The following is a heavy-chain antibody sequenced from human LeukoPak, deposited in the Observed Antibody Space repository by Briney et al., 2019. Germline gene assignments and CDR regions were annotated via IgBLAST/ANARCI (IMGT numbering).Heavy chain of an antibody. CDR3: ARRSSAFDY. CDR2: IYTSGST. D-gene: IGHD6-6*01. J-gene: IGHJ4*02. Sequence: SETLSLTCTVSGGSISSGSYYWSWIRQPAGKGLEWIGRIYTSGSTNYNPSLKSRVTISVDTSKNQFSLKLSSVTAADTAVYYCARRSSAFDYWGQGTLVTVSS. CDR1: GGSISSGSYY. V-gene: IGHV4-61*02.